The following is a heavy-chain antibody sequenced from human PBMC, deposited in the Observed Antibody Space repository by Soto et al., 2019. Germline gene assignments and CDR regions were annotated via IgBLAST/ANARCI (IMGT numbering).Heavy chain of an antibody. Sequence: GESLKISCAASAFSFSDHYMSWIRQAPGKGLEWVSYISSSGSTIYYADSVKGRFTIPRDNAKNSLYLQMNSLRAEDTAVYYCARDNTVMENWGQGPLVTVSA. CDR1: AFSFSDHY. CDR2: ISSSGSTI. V-gene: IGHV3-11*01. CDR3: ARDNTVMEN. J-gene: IGHJ4*02. D-gene: IGHD5-18*01.